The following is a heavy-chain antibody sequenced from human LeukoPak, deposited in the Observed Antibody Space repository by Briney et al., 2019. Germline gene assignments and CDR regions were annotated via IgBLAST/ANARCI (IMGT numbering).Heavy chain of an antibody. CDR3: AREVGSSSLTFDY. CDR2: IWPSYSET. V-gene: IGHV5-51*01. J-gene: IGHJ4*02. D-gene: IGHD2-2*01. CDR1: RFTFSNYW. Sequence: GESLKISCKGSRFTFSNYWIGWVRQMPGKGLEWMGVIWPSYSETRYSPSFQGQVTISADKSITTAYLQWSSLKASDTAMYYCAREVGSSSLTFDYWGQGTLVTVPS.